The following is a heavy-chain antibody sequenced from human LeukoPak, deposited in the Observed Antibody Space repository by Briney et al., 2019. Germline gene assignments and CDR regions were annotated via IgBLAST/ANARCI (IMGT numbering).Heavy chain of an antibody. CDR3: AREEPRRGVTAFDI. V-gene: IGHV4-39*02. CDR2: IYYSGST. Sequence: PSETLSLTCTVSGGSIGSSSYYWGWIRQPPGKGLEWIGSIYYSGSTYYNPSLKSRVTISVDTSKNQFSLKLSSVTAADTAVYYCAREEPRRGVTAFDIWGQGTMVTVSS. CDR1: GGSIGSSSYY. J-gene: IGHJ3*02. D-gene: IGHD3-10*01.